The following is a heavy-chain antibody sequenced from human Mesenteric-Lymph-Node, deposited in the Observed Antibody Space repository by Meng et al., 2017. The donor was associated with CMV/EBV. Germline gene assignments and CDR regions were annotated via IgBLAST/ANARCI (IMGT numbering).Heavy chain of an antibody. D-gene: IGHD6-19*01. CDR1: GFTFSSYA. CDR3: AKVEASSSGWYEGYYYGMDV. V-gene: IGHV3-23*01. J-gene: IGHJ6*02. Sequence: GESLKISCAASGFTFSSYAMSWVRQAPGKGLEWVSAISGSGGSTYYADSVKGRFTISRDNSKNTLYLQMNSLRAEDTAVYYCAKVEASSSGWYEGYYYGMDVWGQGTTVTVSS. CDR2: ISGSGGST.